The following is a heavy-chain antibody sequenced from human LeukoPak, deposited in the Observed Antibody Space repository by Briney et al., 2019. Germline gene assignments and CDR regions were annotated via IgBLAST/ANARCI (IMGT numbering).Heavy chain of an antibody. CDR1: GYTFTTYG. CDR2: ISTYNGNT. CDR3: ARDRMDTGTYFDY. J-gene: IGHJ4*02. V-gene: IGHV1-18*01. D-gene: IGHD5-18*01. Sequence: ASVKVSCKSSGYTFTTYGITWVRQAPGQGLEWMGWISTYNGNTNYAQKLQGRVTMTADTSTSTAYMELRSLRSDDTAMYYCARDRMDTGTYFDYWGQGTLVTVSS.